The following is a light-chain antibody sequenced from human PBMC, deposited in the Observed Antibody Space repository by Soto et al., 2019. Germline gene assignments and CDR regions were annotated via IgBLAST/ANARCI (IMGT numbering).Light chain of an antibody. V-gene: IGKV2-30*02. CDR2: KVS. CDR1: QSLVHSDGIAY. CDR3: MQGTHWPIT. Sequence: DVVMTQSPVSLPVTLGQPASISCRSNQSLVHSDGIAYFSWFQQRPGRSPRRLIYKVSNRDSGVPARFSGSGSGTDFALKISRVEAEDVGVYYCMQGTHWPITFGQGTRLRL. J-gene: IGKJ5*01.